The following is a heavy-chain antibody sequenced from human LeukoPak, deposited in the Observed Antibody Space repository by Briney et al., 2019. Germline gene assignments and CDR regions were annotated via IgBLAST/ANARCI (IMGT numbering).Heavy chain of an antibody. CDR1: GFTFSSSP. D-gene: IGHD3-10*01. CDR3: ARDGFGTLEF. J-gene: IGHJ4*02. V-gene: IGHV3-30*04. CDR2: ISHDGSDI. Sequence: GRSLRLSCAASGFTFSSSPMHWVRRAPGKGLEWVSVISHDGSDIYYADSVTGRFTISRDHSKNTLHLQMNSLRVEDTAVYYCARDGFGTLEFGGQGTLVTVSS.